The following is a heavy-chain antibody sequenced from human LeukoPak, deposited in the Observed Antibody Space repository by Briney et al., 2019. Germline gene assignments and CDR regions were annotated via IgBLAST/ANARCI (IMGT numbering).Heavy chain of an antibody. CDR1: GFTFSSYG. CDR2: IRYDGSNK. J-gene: IGHJ6*03. D-gene: IGHD2-2*01. Sequence: QPGGSLRLSCAASGFTFSSYGMHWVRQAPGKGLEWVAFIRYDGSNKYYADSVKGRFTISRDNAKNSLYLQMNSLRAEDTAVYYCAREDIVVVPAAMRAYYYYYYMDVWGKGTTVTISS. CDR3: AREDIVVVPAAMRAYYYYYYMDV. V-gene: IGHV3-30*02.